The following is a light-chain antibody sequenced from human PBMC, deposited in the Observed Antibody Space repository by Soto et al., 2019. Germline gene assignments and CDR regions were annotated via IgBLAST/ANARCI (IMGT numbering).Light chain of an antibody. CDR1: QSVSSSY. CDR2: GAS. V-gene: IGKV3-20*01. J-gene: IGKJ3*01. Sequence: EIVMTQSPATLSVSPGERATLSCRASQSVSSSYLAWYQQKPGQAPRLLIYGASSRATGIPDRFIGSGSGTDFTLTISRLEPEDFAVYYCQQYGSSLFTFGPGTKVDIK. CDR3: QQYGSSLFT.